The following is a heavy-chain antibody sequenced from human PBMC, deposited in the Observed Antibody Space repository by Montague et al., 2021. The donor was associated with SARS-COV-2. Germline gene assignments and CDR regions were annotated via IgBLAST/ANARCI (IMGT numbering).Heavy chain of an antibody. D-gene: IGHD1-26*01. Sequence: SETLSLTCTVSGGSISSSSYYWGWIRQPPGKGLEWIGSIYYSGSTYYNPSLKSRVTISVDTSKNQFPLKLSSVTAADMAVYYCARKGSGRSDLAYWGQGTLVTVSS. V-gene: IGHV4-39*06. CDR1: GGSISSSSYY. J-gene: IGHJ4*02. CDR3: ARKGSGRSDLAY. CDR2: IYYSGST.